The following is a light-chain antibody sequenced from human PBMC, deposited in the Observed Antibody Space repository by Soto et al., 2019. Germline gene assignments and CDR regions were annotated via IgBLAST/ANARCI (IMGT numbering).Light chain of an antibody. CDR2: AAS. CDR1: QGINNY. CDR3: LLDFSYFWE. J-gene: IGKJ1*01. V-gene: IGKV1-6*01. Sequence: IHMTQSPSSLSASVGDRVTITCRASQGINNYLAWYQQKAGKVPKLLIYAASTLQSGVTSRFSGSRSGTDFTLTISSLEPEDFATYYCLLDFSYFWEFGQGTKVDI.